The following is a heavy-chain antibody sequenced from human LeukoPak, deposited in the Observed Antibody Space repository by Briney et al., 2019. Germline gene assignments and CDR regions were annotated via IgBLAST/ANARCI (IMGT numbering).Heavy chain of an antibody. J-gene: IGHJ6*02. CDR1: GFTFSSYA. V-gene: IGHV3-30-3*01. CDR2: ISYDGSNK. D-gene: IGHD3-10*01. CDR3: ARGGAGYGSGSYYFGDYYYGMDV. Sequence: PGESLRLSCAASGFTFSSYAMHWVRQAPGKGLEWVAVISYDGSNKYYADSVKGRFTISRDNSKNTLYLQMNSLRAEDTAVYYCARGGAGYGSGSYYFGDYYYGMDVWGQGTTVTVSS.